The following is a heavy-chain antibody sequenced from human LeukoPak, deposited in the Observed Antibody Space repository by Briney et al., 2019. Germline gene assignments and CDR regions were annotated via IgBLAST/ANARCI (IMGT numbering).Heavy chain of an antibody. J-gene: IGHJ5*02. CDR1: GFTFSSYA. Sequence: GGSLRLSCAASGFTFSSYAMHWVRQAPGKGLEWVAVISYDGSNKYYADSVKGRFTISRDNSKNTLYLQMNSLRAEDTAVYYCAGQEWGFMGLDPWGQGTLVTVSS. D-gene: IGHD7-27*01. V-gene: IGHV3-30-3*01. CDR3: AGQEWGFMGLDP. CDR2: ISYDGSNK.